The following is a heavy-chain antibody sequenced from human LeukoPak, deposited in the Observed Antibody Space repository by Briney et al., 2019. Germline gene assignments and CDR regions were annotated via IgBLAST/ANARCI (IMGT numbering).Heavy chain of an antibody. CDR2: ISGSGGST. V-gene: IGHV3-23*01. CDR1: GFTFSSYA. CDR3: AKDLVIKGYYGSGSYSY. J-gene: IGHJ4*02. Sequence: GGSLRLSCAASGFTFSSYAMSWVRQAPGKGLEWVSAISGSGGSTYYADSVKGRFTISRDNSKNTLYLQMNSLRAEDTAVYYCAKDLVIKGYYGSGSYSYWGQGTLVTVSS. D-gene: IGHD3-10*01.